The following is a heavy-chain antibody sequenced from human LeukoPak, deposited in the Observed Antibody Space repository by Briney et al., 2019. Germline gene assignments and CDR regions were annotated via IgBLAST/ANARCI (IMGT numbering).Heavy chain of an antibody. CDR3: ARRAGYCSSTSCYNWFDP. J-gene: IGHJ5*02. Sequence: KPSETLSLTCAVYGGSFSGYYWSWIRQPPGKGLEWIGEINHSGSTNYNPSLKSRVTISVDTSKNQFSLKLSSVTAADTAVYYCARRAGYCSSTSCYNWFDPWGQGTLVTVSS. CDR2: INHSGST. CDR1: GGSFSGYY. D-gene: IGHD2-2*01. V-gene: IGHV4-34*01.